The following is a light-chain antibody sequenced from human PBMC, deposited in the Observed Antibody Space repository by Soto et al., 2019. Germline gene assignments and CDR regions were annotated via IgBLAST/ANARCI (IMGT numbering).Light chain of an antibody. CDR2: LGS. Sequence: DIVMTQSPLSLPVTPGEPASISCRSSQSLLHSNGYNYLDWYLQKSGQSPQLPIYLGSNRASGVPDRFSGSGSGTDFTLRISRVEAEDVGVYYCMEALHMPYTLGQGTKLESK. J-gene: IGKJ2*01. CDR3: MEALHMPYT. V-gene: IGKV2-28*01. CDR1: QSLLHSNGYNY.